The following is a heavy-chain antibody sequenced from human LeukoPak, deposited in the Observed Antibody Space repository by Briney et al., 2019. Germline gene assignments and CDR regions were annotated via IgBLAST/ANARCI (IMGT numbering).Heavy chain of an antibody. CDR3: ARGRIAVAPTTTLNY. Sequence: SETLSLTCTVSGGSISSYYWSWIRQPPGKGLEWIGYIYYSGSTNYNPSLKRRATISVATSKNQFSLNLSSVTAADTAVYYCARGRIAVAPTTTLNYWGQGTLVTVSS. CDR1: GGSISSYY. D-gene: IGHD6-19*01. V-gene: IGHV4-59*01. J-gene: IGHJ4*02. CDR2: IYYSGST.